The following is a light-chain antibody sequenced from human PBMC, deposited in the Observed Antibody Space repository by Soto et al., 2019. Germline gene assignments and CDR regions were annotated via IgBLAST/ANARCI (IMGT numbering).Light chain of an antibody. V-gene: IGLV2-11*01. CDR2: DVI. J-gene: IGLJ1*01. Sequence: QSALTQPRSVSGSPGQSVTISCTGTSSDVGVYNYVSWYQQHPGKAPQLVIYDVIKRPSGVPYRFSGSKSGNTASLTISGLQAEDEADYYCSSYTSSSTLYVFGTGTKVTVL. CDR1: SSDVGVYNY. CDR3: SSYTSSSTLYV.